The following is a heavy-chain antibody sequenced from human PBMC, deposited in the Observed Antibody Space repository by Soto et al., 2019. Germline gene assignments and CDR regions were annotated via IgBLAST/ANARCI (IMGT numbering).Heavy chain of an antibody. J-gene: IGHJ4*02. V-gene: IGHV3-74*01. Sequence: VGSLRLSCAASGFTFSSYWMHWVRQAPGKGLVWVSRIHSDGSSTYYADSVKGRFTISRDNAKNALYLQMNSLRAEDTAVYYCARVYGSGWAHFDYWGQGTLVTVSS. CDR1: GFTFSSYW. CDR2: IHSDGSST. CDR3: ARVYGSGWAHFDY. D-gene: IGHD6-19*01.